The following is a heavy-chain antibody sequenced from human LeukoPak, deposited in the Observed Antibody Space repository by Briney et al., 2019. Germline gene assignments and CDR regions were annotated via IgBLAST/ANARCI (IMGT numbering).Heavy chain of an antibody. D-gene: IGHD2-15*01. Sequence: ASVKVSCKASGGTFSSYAISWVRQAPGQGLEWMGRIIPILGIANYAQKFQGRVTITADKSTSTAYMELSSLRSEDTAVYYCARARRVVVAPYYYYGMDVWGQGTTVTVSS. V-gene: IGHV1-69*04. CDR2: IIPILGIA. CDR3: ARARRVVVAPYYYYGMDV. J-gene: IGHJ6*02. CDR1: GGTFSSYA.